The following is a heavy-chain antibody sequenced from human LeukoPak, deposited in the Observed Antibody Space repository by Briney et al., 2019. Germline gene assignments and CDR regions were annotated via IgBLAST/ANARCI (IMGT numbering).Heavy chain of an antibody. V-gene: IGHV4-34*01. D-gene: IGHD6-19*01. CDR3: ASLYSSGWYGGGYYFDY. CDR1: GGSLSGSY. J-gene: IGHJ4*02. CDR2: IHRGGNT. Sequence: SETLSLTWAVYGGSLSGSYWSWIRQPPGKGLEWIGEIHRGGNTYYSPSLKSRVTISIDTSDNQFSLTLSSVTAADTAVYYCASLYSSGWYGGGYYFDYWGQGTLVTVSS.